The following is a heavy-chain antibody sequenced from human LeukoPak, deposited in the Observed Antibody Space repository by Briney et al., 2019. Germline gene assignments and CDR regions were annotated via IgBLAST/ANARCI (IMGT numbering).Heavy chain of an antibody. CDR1: GLTFSGYW. J-gene: IGHJ4*02. CDR3: ARARNCSSGTCYKDY. CDR2: INGDGSST. Sequence: GGSLRLSCAASGLTFSGYWMHWVRQAPGKGLVWVSRINGDGSSTSYADSVKCRFTISRDNAKNTLYLQMNSLGAEETAVYYCARARNCSSGTCYKDYWGQGTLVTVSS. D-gene: IGHD2-15*01. V-gene: IGHV3-74*01.